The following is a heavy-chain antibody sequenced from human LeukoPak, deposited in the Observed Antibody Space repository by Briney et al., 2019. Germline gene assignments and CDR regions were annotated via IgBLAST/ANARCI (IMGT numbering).Heavy chain of an antibody. J-gene: IGHJ5*02. Sequence: PGGSLRPSCAASRFTFSSYWMSWVRQAPGKGLEWVANIKQDGSEKYYVDSVKGRFTISRDNAKNSLYLQMNSLRAEDTAVYYCARQRNWFDPWGQGTLVTVSS. CDR1: RFTFSSYW. V-gene: IGHV3-7*01. CDR2: IKQDGSEK. CDR3: ARQRNWFDP.